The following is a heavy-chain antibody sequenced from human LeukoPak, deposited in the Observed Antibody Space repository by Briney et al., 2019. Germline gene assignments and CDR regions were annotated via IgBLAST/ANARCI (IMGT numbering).Heavy chain of an antibody. CDR3: ARPHGAGSYYSAFDY. CDR1: GGPISSSSYY. CDR2: IYYSGST. Sequence: SETLSLTCTVSGGPISSSSYYWGWIRQPPGKGLEWIGSIYYSGSTYYNPSLKCRVTISVDTSKNQFSLKLSSVTAADTAVYYCARPHGAGSYYSAFDYWGQGTLVTVSS. J-gene: IGHJ4*02. V-gene: IGHV4-39*01. D-gene: IGHD3-10*01.